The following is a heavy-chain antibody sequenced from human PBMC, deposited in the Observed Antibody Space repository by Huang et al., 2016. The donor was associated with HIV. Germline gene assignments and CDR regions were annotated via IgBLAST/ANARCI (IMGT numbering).Heavy chain of an antibody. CDR2: VNHRGRS. D-gene: IGHD2-21*02. CDR1: GGSLSDYY. CDR3: ARPRMTATSSDSTWSFFDS. J-gene: IGHJ4*02. V-gene: IGHV4-34*02. Sequence: QVQLQQWGAGLLKPSGVPSLKCAVYGGSLSDYYWTWIRQSPGKGLEWIGEVNHRGRSTYNPALRSRVTMSVDMSKNQFSLNLTSLNVADTAVYYCARPRMTATSSDSTWSFFDSWGQGTLVIVSS.